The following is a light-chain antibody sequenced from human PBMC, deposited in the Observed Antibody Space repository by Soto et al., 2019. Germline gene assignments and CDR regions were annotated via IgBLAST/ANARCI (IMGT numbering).Light chain of an antibody. CDR2: AAS. V-gene: IGKV1-27*01. J-gene: IGKJ1*01. Sequence: DIQMTQSPSSLSASVGDRVTITCRASQGISNYLAWYQQKPGKVPKLLIYAASTLQSGVPSRFSGSGSGTDFTLTISSLQPEDVATYYCQKYNNARTWTFGQGTKVEIK. CDR1: QGISNY. CDR3: QKYNNARTWT.